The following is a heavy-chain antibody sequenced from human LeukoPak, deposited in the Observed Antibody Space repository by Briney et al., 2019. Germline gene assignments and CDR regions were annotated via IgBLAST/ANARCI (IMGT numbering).Heavy chain of an antibody. D-gene: IGHD3-16*01. Sequence: GGSLRLSCAASGFTVSSNYMSWVRQAPGKGLEWVSVIYSGGSTYYSDSVKGRFTISRDNSKSTLYLQMNSLRAEDTAVYYCARDGGYRNMDVWGKGTTVTISS. CDR1: GFTVSSNY. CDR3: ARDGGYRNMDV. CDR2: IYSGGST. V-gene: IGHV3-53*01. J-gene: IGHJ6*03.